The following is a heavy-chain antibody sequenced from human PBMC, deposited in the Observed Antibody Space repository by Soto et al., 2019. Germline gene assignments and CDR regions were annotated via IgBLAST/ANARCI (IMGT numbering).Heavy chain of an antibody. CDR1: GYTFTDYY. D-gene: IGHD5-18*01. CDR2: MNPKSGGA. Sequence: ASVKVYCKTSGYTFTDYYTHWVRQAPGQGLEWMGWMNPKSGGAYFAQKFQGRVTLTRDTSIGTAYIEVNSLTSDDTAVYFCTRENIENSDGLYDAFYIWGQGTTVTVS. J-gene: IGHJ3*02. V-gene: IGHV1-2*02. CDR3: TRENIENSDGLYDAFYI.